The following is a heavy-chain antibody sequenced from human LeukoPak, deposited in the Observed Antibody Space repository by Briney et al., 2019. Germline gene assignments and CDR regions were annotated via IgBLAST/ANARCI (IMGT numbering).Heavy chain of an antibody. CDR3: AKEAEMATIWELGFDY. CDR1: GFTFSSYA. D-gene: IGHD5-12*01. CDR2: ISGSGGST. V-gene: IGHV3-23*01. J-gene: IGHJ4*02. Sequence: GGSLRLSCAASGFTFSSYAMSWVRQAPGKGLEWVSAISGSGGSTYYADSVKGRFTISRDNSKNTLYMQMNSLRAEDTAVYYCAKEAEMATIWELGFDYWSQGTLVTVSS.